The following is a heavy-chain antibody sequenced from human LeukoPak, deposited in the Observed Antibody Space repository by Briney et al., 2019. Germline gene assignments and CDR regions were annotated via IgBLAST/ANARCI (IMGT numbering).Heavy chain of an antibody. Sequence: ASVKVSCKASGYTFTDYYMYWARQAPGQGLEWMGWINPNSGGSNYSQKFQGRVTMTRDTSISTAYMELSRLRSDDTAVYYCARDLSPGATTIITPDYWGQGTLVIVSS. CDR1: GYTFTDYY. J-gene: IGHJ4*02. CDR2: INPNSGGS. CDR3: ARDLSPGATTIITPDY. V-gene: IGHV1-2*02. D-gene: IGHD1-26*01.